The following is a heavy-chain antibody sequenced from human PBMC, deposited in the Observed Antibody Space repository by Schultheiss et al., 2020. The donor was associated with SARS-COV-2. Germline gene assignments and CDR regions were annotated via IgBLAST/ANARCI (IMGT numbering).Heavy chain of an antibody. J-gene: IGHJ4*02. V-gene: IGHV4-34*01. Sequence: SQTLSLTCAVYGGSFSDYFWSWIRQPPGKGLEWIGEINHSGSTNYNPSLKSRITISVDTSKNQFSLKLSSVTAADTAVYYCAREREGGIAAAGSFDYWGQGTLVTVSS. CDR2: INHSGST. CDR1: GGSFSDYF. CDR3: AREREGGIAAAGSFDY. D-gene: IGHD6-13*01.